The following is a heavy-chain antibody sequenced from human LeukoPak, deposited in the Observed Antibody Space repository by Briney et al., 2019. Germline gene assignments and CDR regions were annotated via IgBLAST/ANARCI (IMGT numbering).Heavy chain of an antibody. CDR3: AKGDDSSGYYAGGADY. J-gene: IGHJ4*02. CDR1: GFTFSSYA. Sequence: GGSLRLSCAASGFTFSSYAMSWVRQAPGKGLEWVSAISGSGGSTYYADSVKGRFTISRDNSKNTLYLQMNSLRAEDTAVYYCAKGDDSSGYYAGGADYWGQGTLVTVFS. V-gene: IGHV3-23*01. D-gene: IGHD3-22*01. CDR2: ISGSGGST.